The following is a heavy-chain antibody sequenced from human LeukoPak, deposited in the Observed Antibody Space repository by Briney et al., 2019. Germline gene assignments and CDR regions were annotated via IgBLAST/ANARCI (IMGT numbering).Heavy chain of an antibody. J-gene: IGHJ4*02. CDR2: ISGNGGRT. V-gene: IGHV3-23*01. CDR3: ARAPYYYDSSGYYYYYFDY. Sequence: PGGSLRLSCAASGFTFSTYTMAWVRQAPGGGLEWVSGISGNGGRTYYADSVKGRFAISRDDSKSTLYLQMNSLRGEDTAVYYCARAPYYYDSSGYYYYYFDYWGQGTLVTVSS. CDR1: GFTFSTYT. D-gene: IGHD3-22*01.